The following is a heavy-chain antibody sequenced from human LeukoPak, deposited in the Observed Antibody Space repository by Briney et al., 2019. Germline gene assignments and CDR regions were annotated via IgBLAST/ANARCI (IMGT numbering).Heavy chain of an antibody. CDR3: XXXXXPAAILXFDP. V-gene: IGHV4-38-2*01. D-gene: IGHD2/OR15-2a*01. CDR1: GYSISSGYY. CDR2: IYHSGST. Sequence: SETLSLTCAVSGYSISSGYYWGWIRQPPGKGLEWIGSIYHSGSTYYNPSLKSRVTISVDTFKNQFSLKLSSVTAADTPVYYCXXXXXPAAILXFDPXGQGTLVTVSS. J-gene: IGHJ5*02.